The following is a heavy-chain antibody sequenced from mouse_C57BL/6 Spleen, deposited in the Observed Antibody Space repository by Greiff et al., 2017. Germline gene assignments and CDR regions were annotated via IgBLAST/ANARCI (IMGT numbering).Heavy chain of an antibody. J-gene: IGHJ4*01. CDR3: ARYPDVSCYYAMDY. V-gene: IGHV5-17*01. CDR1: GFTFSDYG. CDR2: ISSGSSTI. Sequence: EVQGVESGGGLVKPGGSLKLSCAASGFTFSDYGMHWVRQAPEKGLEWVAYISSGSSTIYYADTVKGRFTISSDNATTTLFLQMTSLRSEDTAMYYCARYPDVSCYYAMDYWGQGTSVTVSS.